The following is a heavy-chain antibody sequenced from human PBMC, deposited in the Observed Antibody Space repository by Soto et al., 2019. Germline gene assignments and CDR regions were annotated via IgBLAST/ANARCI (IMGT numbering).Heavy chain of an antibody. V-gene: IGHV3-48*04. J-gene: IGHJ4*02. D-gene: IGHD2-15*01. CDR2: ISSNSYTI. CDR1: GFTFSSYD. CDR3: ATGLCGGGGCSISGRLFDS. Sequence: GGSLRLSCAASGFTFSSYDMNWVRQAPGKGLEWVSYISSNSYTIYYADSVRGRFTISRDNARNSLNLQMNSLRAEDTAVYYSATGLCGGGGCSISGRLFDSWGQGTLVTVSS.